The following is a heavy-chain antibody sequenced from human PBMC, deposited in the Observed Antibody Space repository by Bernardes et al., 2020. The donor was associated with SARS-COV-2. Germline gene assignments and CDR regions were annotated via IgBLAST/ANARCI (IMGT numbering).Heavy chain of an antibody. V-gene: IGHV7-4-1*02. CDR1: GYTFSSYG. J-gene: IGHJ5*02. CDR2: INTNTGNP. D-gene: IGHD3-10*01. CDR3: ARRLPVRGVEYNWFDP. Sequence: ASVKVSCKASGYTFSSYGMSWVRQAPGQGLEWMGWINTNTGNPMYAQDFTGRFVFSLDTSVSTAYLQISNLKVEDTAVYYCARRLPVRGVEYNWFDPWGQGTLVTVSS.